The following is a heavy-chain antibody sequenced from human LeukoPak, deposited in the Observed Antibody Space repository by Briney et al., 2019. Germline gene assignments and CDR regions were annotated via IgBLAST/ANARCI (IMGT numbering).Heavy chain of an antibody. Sequence: SETLSLTCTVSGGSIRGYYWNWIRETPGKGLEWIGYIFHTGRTKYNPSVESRVTFSIDTSQNQFSMKLSSVTAADTAAYYCASSGGHDSAIYFPYWGQGSLVTVSS. CDR3: ASSGGHDSAIYFPY. D-gene: IGHD5-12*01. CDR2: IFHTGRT. CDR1: GGSIRGYY. J-gene: IGHJ1*01. V-gene: IGHV4-59*08.